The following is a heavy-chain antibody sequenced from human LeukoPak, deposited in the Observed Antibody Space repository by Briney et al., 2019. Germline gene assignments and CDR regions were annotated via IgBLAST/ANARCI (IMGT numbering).Heavy chain of an antibody. CDR1: GASISSGRYN. CDR3: ARLRDDNTGWYYFDS. D-gene: IGHD6-19*01. Sequence: SDTLSLTCNVSGASISSGRYNWGWHPQAPGKELEWIGTMYYSGSTYYSPPLKSRVTVSVDTSKTQFSLNLTSVTAADTALYCCARLRDDNTGWYYFDSWGQGTLVTVSS. J-gene: IGHJ4*02. CDR2: MYYSGST. V-gene: IGHV4-39*01.